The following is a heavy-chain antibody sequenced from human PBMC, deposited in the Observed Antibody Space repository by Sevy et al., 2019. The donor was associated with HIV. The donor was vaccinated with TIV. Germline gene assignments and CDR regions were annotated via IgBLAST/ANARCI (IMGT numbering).Heavy chain of an antibody. V-gene: IGHV3-33*01. CDR1: GFTFSSYG. Sequence: GGSLRLSCAASGFTFSSYGMHWVRHVPGKGLEWVAVIWYDGSNTYYADSVKGRFTISRDNSKNTLHLQMNSLRAEDTAVYYCARGASYGDILFDYWGLGTLVTVSS. CDR2: IWYDGSNT. J-gene: IGHJ4*02. CDR3: ARGASYGDILFDY. D-gene: IGHD4-17*01.